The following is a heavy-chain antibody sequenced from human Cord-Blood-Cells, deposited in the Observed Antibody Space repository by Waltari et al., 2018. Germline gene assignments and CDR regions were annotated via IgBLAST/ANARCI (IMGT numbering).Heavy chain of an antibody. CDR3: AKDRSSIAAHDAFDI. V-gene: IGHV3-30*02. Sequence: QVQLVESGGGVVQPGGSLRLSCAASGFTFSSYGMHWVRQAAGKGLEWVVFIRYDGSNKYYADSVKGRFTISRDNSKNTLYLQMNSLRAEDTAVYYCAKDRSSIAAHDAFDIWGQGTMVTVSS. D-gene: IGHD6-6*01. J-gene: IGHJ3*02. CDR1: GFTFSSYG. CDR2: IRYDGSNK.